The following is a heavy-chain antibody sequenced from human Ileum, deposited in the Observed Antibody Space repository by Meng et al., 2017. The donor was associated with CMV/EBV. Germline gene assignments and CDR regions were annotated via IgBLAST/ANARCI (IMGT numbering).Heavy chain of an antibody. Sequence: GGSLRLSCAASGLSVSGNEVSWVRQAPGTGLKWVAVIWNDGSNTYYADSVKGRFTISRDNSKNKLYLEMNSLRAEDTAVYYCVKPEFGWELPDYGMDVWGQGTTVTVSS. CDR1: GLSVSGNE. CDR2: IWNDGSNT. D-gene: IGHD4-23*01. J-gene: IGHJ6*02. V-gene: IGHV3-33*06. CDR3: VKPEFGWELPDYGMDV.